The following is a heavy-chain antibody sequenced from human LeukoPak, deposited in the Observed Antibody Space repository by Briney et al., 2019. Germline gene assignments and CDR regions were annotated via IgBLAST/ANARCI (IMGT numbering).Heavy chain of an antibody. J-gene: IGHJ5*02. Sequence: ASVKVSFKSSGYTFTSYDINWVRQATGKGLEGMGWMNPNSGKTGYAQKFQGRVNMTRNTSISTAYMELSSLRSEDTAVYYCARVGSMVRGVIGDYNWFDPWGQGTLVTVYS. CDR2: MNPNSGKT. V-gene: IGHV1-8*01. CDR3: ARVGSMVRGVIGDYNWFDP. CDR1: GYTFTSYD. D-gene: IGHD3-10*01.